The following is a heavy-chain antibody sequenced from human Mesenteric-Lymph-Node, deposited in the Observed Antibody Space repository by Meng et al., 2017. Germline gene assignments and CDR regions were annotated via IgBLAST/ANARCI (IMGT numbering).Heavy chain of an antibody. Sequence: GESLKISCAASGFTFSSYAMHWVRQAPGKGLEWVAVISYDGSNKYYADSVKGRFTISRDNSKNTLYLQMNSLRAEDTAVYYCARDLYYYDSSGYYSLYYYYGMDVWGQGTTVTVSS. CDR3: ARDLYYYDSSGYYSLYYYYGMDV. J-gene: IGHJ6*02. D-gene: IGHD3-22*01. CDR2: ISYDGSNK. CDR1: GFTFSSYA. V-gene: IGHV3-30*11.